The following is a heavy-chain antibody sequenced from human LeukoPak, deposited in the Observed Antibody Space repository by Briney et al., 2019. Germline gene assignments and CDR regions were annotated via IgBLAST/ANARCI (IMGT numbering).Heavy chain of an antibody. V-gene: IGHV1-2*02. J-gene: IGHJ5*02. CDR3: ARRPLERMAGSWFDP. Sequence: GASVKVSCKASGYTFTGYYMHWVRQAPGQGLEWMGWINPNSGGTNYAQKFQGRVTMTRNTSISTAYMELSSLTSEDTAVYYCARRPLERMAGSWFDPWGQGTLVTVSS. CDR1: GYTFTGYY. CDR2: INPNSGGT. D-gene: IGHD3-3*01.